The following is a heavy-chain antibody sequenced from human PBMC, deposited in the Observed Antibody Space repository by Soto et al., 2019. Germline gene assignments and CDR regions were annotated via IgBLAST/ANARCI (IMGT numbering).Heavy chain of an antibody. Sequence: EVQLVESGGGLVKPGGSLRLSCVASGFTFSLYTMNWVRQAPGKGLEWLSSIDSSSTSIYYADSMRGRFTISRDNAKNSLYLEMYSLEVEDTAVYYCASARAVTTSQDFFWGKGKLVTVSS. CDR1: GFTFSLYT. V-gene: IGHV3-21*02. CDR3: ASARAVTTSQDFF. J-gene: IGHJ4*02. D-gene: IGHD4-17*01. CDR2: IDSSSTSI.